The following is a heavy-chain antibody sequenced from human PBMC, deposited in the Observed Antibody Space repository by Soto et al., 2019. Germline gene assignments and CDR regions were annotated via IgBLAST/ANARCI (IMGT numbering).Heavy chain of an antibody. Sequence: GESLKISCKGSGYSFTSYWIGWVRQMPGKGLEWMGIIYPGDSDTRYSPSFQGQVTISADKSISTAYLQWSSLKASDTAMYYCARHKGRDGYNSKIHYFDYWGQGTLVTVSS. J-gene: IGHJ4*02. CDR2: IYPGDSDT. D-gene: IGHD1-1*01. CDR3: ARHKGRDGYNSKIHYFDY. CDR1: GYSFTSYW. V-gene: IGHV5-51*01.